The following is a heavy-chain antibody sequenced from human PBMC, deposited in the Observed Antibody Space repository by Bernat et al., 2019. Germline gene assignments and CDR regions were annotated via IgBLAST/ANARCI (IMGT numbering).Heavy chain of an antibody. V-gene: IGHV3-11*01. D-gene: IGHD2-2*01. J-gene: IGHJ4*02. CDR2: ISNSGSNL. CDR1: GFTFSDYY. CDR3: ASSRPEYYFDY. Sequence: QVQLVESGGGLVKPGGSLRLSCAASGFTFSDYYMGWVRQAPGKGLEWVSYISNSGSNLYYADSVRGRFTISRDNAKNSLYLQMNSLRAEDTAVYYCASSRPEYYFDYWGQGTLVTVS.